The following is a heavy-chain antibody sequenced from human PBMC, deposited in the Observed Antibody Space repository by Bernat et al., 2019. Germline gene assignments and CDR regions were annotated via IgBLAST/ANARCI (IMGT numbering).Heavy chain of an antibody. CDR1: GFSFSYHA. D-gene: IGHD5-18*01. CDR3: ARDSGHNYGRLKKFEL. V-gene: IGHV3-30*04. CDR2: VSDDGNNK. Sequence: QAQLVESGGGVVQPGRSLRLSCVASGFSFSYHAMHWVRQAPGKGLEWVAVVSDDGNNKYYPDSVRGRFSISRDNSKNTLYLQMDSLRAEDTALYYCARDSGHNYGRLKKFELWGQGTLVTVSS. J-gene: IGHJ4*02.